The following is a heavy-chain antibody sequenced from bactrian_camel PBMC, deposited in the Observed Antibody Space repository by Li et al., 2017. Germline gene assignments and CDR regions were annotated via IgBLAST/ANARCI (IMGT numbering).Heavy chain of an antibody. D-gene: IGHD1*01. V-gene: IGHV3S44*01. J-gene: IGHJ4*01. CDR1: GYTKSRYC. CDR2: TIDLDGSA. CDR3: VADPSVFPVCKIGVMRMDY. Sequence: VQLVESGGGSVQTGGSLRLSCVASGYTKSRYCMGWFRQVPGKAREGVATIDLDGSATYADSVKGRFTISQDNAKSTLYLQMDNLKPEDTAMYYCVADPSVFPVCKIGVMRMDYRGQGTQVTVS.